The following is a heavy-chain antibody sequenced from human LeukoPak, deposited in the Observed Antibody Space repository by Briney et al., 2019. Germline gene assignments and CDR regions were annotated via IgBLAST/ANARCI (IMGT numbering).Heavy chain of an antibody. CDR1: GGSISSYY. CDR3: ARDPDYGDYNWYFDL. J-gene: IGHJ2*01. Sequence: PSETLSLTCTVSGGSISSYYWSWIRQPPGKGLEWIGCIYYSGSTNYNPSFKSRVTISVDTSKNQFSLKLSSVTAADTAVYYCARDPDYGDYNWYFDLWGRGTLVTVSS. D-gene: IGHD4-17*01. CDR2: IYYSGST. V-gene: IGHV4-59*12.